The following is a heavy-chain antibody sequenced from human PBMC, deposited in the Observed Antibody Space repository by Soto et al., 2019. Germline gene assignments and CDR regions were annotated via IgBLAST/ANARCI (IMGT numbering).Heavy chain of an antibody. CDR2: ISSSSSYI. CDR3: ARGCRDYRSPYDY. CDR1: GLTFSSYS. Sequence: GGSLRLSCAASGLTFSSYSMNWVRQAPGKGLEWVSSISSSSSYIYYADSVKGRFTISRDNAKNSLYLQMNSLRAEDTAVYYCARGCRDYRSPYDYWGQGTLVTVSS. V-gene: IGHV3-21*01. D-gene: IGHD2-15*01. J-gene: IGHJ4*02.